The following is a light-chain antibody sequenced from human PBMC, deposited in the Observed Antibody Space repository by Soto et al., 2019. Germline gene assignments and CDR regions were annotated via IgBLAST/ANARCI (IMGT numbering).Light chain of an antibody. Sequence: EIVLTQSPATLSLSPGNRATLSCRASQSVSGYLAWYQQKPGQAPRLLIYDASNRATGIPARFSGSGSGTDFTLTITRLEPEEFAVYYYQQRSNWPSTFGGGTKVEI. CDR3: QQRSNWPST. CDR2: DAS. V-gene: IGKV3-11*01. J-gene: IGKJ4*01. CDR1: QSVSGY.